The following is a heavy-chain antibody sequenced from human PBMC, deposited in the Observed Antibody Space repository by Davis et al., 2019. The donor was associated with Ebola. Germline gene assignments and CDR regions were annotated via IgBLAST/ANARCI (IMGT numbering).Heavy chain of an antibody. CDR1: GYSFTTYW. Sequence: ASVKVSCKTSGYSFTTYWIHWVRQAPGQGLAWMGIIKPNSGSTTYAQKFQGRVTMTRDTPTSTVHMELSNLRSDDTAVYFCARLEGAAARPSDWGQGTLVTVSS. CDR3: ARLEGAAARPSD. V-gene: IGHV1-46*01. CDR2: IKPNSGST. D-gene: IGHD6-6*01. J-gene: IGHJ4*02.